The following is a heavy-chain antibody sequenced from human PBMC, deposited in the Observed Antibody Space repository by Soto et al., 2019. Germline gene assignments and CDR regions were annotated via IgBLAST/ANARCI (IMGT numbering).Heavy chain of an antibody. V-gene: IGHV3-53*01. J-gene: IGHJ6*02. Sequence: GASLRLSSAASWLTVGDNYMSWVRQSPGMGLEWVSAIYYNCTTYYADSVKGRFTISRDTSKNTLSLQMDSLRVEDTAVYYCVRPLSSGRNYGKDVWGQGTTVTVSS. D-gene: IGHD3-10*01. CDR1: WLTVGDNY. CDR3: VRPLSSGRNYGKDV. CDR2: IYYNCTT.